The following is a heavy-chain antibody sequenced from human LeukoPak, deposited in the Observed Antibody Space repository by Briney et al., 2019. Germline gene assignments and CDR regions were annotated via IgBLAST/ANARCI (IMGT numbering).Heavy chain of an antibody. CDR2: IWYDGSNK. CDR1: GFTFSSYG. D-gene: IGHD3-22*01. Sequence: GGSPRLSCAASGFTFSSYGMHWVRQAPGKGLEWVAVIWYDGSNKYYADSVKGRFTISRDNSKNTLYLQMNSLRAEDTAVYYCAREAYDSSGLDYWGQGTLVTVSS. CDR3: AREAYDSSGLDY. V-gene: IGHV3-33*01. J-gene: IGHJ4*02.